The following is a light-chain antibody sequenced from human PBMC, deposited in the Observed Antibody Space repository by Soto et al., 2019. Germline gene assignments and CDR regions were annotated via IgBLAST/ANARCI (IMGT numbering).Light chain of an antibody. J-gene: IGKJ5*01. CDR1: QSVSSSY. CDR2: GAS. CDR3: QQYGSSPPAT. V-gene: IGKV3-20*01. Sequence: EIVMTQSPGTLSLSPGERATLSCRASQSVSSSYLAWYQQKPGQAPRLLLYGASYRATGIPDRFSGSGSGTDFALTISILEPEDFAVDYCQQYGSSPPATVGQGTRLEIK.